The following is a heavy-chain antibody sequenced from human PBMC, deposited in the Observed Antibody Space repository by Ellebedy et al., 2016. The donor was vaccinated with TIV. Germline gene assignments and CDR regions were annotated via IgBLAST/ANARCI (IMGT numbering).Heavy chain of an antibody. Sequence: AASVKVSCKASGFTFTSFGICWARQAPGRGLEWMGWISVYNGKTNYAQKFQGRVTMTTDISTRTAYMDLRSLRSDDTAVYYCARVGWGHSGGEDYWGQGTLVTVSS. J-gene: IGHJ4*02. CDR2: ISVYNGKT. CDR1: GFTFTSFG. D-gene: IGHD2-21*01. CDR3: ARVGWGHSGGEDY. V-gene: IGHV1-18*04.